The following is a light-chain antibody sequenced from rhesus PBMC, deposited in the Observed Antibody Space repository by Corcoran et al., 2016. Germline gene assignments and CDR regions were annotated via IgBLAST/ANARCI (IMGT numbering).Light chain of an antibody. J-gene: IGKJ2*01. CDR3: YQHSSGYS. Sequence: QVILTQSPATLSLSPGERATLSCRASQSVSSYLAWYQQKPGQAPRLLIYGASSRATGIPDRFSGNGSGTDFTLTLGSLEPEVVGVYHCYQHSSGYSFGQGTKVEIK. CDR1: QSVSSY. CDR2: GAS. V-gene: IGKV3-10*01.